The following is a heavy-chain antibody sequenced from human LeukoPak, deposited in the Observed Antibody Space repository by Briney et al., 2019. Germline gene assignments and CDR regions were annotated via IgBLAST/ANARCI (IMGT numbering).Heavy chain of an antibody. J-gene: IGHJ4*02. V-gene: IGHV4-59*01. Sequence: SETLSLTCTVSGGSISSYYWSWIRQPPGKGLEWIGYIYYSGSTNYNPSLKSRVTISVDTSKNQFSLKLSSVTAADTAVYYCASERADCSGGSCYPDRINQFDYWGQGTLVTVSS. CDR1: GGSISSYY. CDR3: ASERADCSGGSCYPDRINQFDY. CDR2: IYYSGST. D-gene: IGHD2-15*01.